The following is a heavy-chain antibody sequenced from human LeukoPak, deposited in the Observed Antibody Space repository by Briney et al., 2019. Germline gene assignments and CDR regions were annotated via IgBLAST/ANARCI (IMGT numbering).Heavy chain of an antibody. Sequence: ASVKVSCKASGYSLIDYHMYWVRQAPGQGLEWMGWINPHTGDKLYAQKFQGRVSMTRDTSINTAYMEVSRLTSDDTAVYYCARMGSAIDYWGQGTLVTVSS. D-gene: IGHD1-26*01. CDR2: INPHTGDK. CDR3: ARMGSAIDY. CDR1: GYSLIDYH. V-gene: IGHV1-2*02. J-gene: IGHJ4*02.